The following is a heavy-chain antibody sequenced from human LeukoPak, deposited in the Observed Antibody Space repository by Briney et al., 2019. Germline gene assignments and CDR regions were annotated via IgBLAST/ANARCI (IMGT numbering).Heavy chain of an antibody. CDR1: GGTFSSYA. D-gene: IGHD6-6*01. Sequence: SVKVSCKASGGTFSSYAISWVRQAPGQGLEWMGGIIPIFGTANYAQKFQGRVTITTDESTSTAYMELSSLRSEDTAVYYCARADPYSSSPSPPWYFDLWGRGTLVTVSS. CDR3: ARADPYSSSPSPPWYFDL. V-gene: IGHV1-69*05. CDR2: IIPIFGTA. J-gene: IGHJ2*01.